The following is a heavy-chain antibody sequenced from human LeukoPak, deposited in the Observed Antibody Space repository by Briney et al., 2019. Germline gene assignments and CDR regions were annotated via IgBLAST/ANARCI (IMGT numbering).Heavy chain of an antibody. J-gene: IGHJ4*02. CDR2: IRGRGGNT. V-gene: IGHV3-23*01. D-gene: IGHD3-10*01. CDR3: ARSPSVTYYCDY. CDR1: VFTFSVYA. Sequence: GGSLRLSCAASVFTFSVYAMSWVRQAPGKGLEWVSAIRGRGGNTYYADSVKGRFTISRNNSKNTLYLQRNTLRAADTALYYCARSPSVTYYCDYWGQGTLVTVSS.